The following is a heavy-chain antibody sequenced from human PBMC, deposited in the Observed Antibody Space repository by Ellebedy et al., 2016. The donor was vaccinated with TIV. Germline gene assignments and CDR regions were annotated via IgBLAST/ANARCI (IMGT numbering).Heavy chain of an antibody. CDR1: GFTFSSYA. Sequence: GGSLRLXXAASGFTFSSYAMSWVRQAPGKGLEWVSAISGSGGSTYYADSVKGRFTISRDNSKNTLYLQMSSLRAEDTAVYYCAKSLPPNILTGYWNWFDPWGQGTLVTVSS. V-gene: IGHV3-23*01. D-gene: IGHD3-9*01. CDR3: AKSLPPNILTGYWNWFDP. J-gene: IGHJ5*02. CDR2: ISGSGGST.